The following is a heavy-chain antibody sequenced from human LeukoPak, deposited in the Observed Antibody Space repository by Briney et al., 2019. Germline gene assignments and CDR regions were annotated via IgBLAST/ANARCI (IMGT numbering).Heavy chain of an antibody. CDR1: GGSISGNY. V-gene: IGHV4-59*01. CDR2: IYYTGNT. Sequence: SETLSLTCTVSGGSISGNYWSWIRQPPEKGLEWIGYIYYTGNTNYNPSLKSRVTISVDTSKNQFSLKLSSVIAADTAVCYCARTTEGYCSSASCFGFSYSYYMDVWGKGTTVTISS. D-gene: IGHD2-2*01. J-gene: IGHJ6*03. CDR3: ARTTEGYCSSASCFGFSYSYYMDV.